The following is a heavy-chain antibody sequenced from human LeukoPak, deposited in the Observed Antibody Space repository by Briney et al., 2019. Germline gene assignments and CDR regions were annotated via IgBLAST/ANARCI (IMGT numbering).Heavy chain of an antibody. CDR1: GTSFTTNA. V-gene: IGHV1-3*01. CDR2: IKAGNGNT. Sequence: GAAVKVSCKASGTSFTTNAMHWVRQAPGQRLEWMGWIKAGNGNTKYSQKFQGRVTITRDTSASTAYMELSSLRSEDTAVYYCARGPRACSSTSCYLGYFDYWGQGTLVTVSS. CDR3: ARGPRACSSTSCYLGYFDY. J-gene: IGHJ4*02. D-gene: IGHD2-2*01.